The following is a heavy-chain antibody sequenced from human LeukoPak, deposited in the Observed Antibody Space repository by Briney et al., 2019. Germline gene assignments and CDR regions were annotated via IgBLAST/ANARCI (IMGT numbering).Heavy chain of an antibody. CDR1: GGSLSYYY. CDR2: INRSGST. CDR3: ARGGFYCGDDCYVDY. Sequence: PSETLSLTCAVYGGSLSYYYRSWIRQPPEKGLEWIGEINRSGSTNYNPSLKSRVSISVDTSKNQFSLKLSSVTAADTAVYYCARGGFYCGDDCYVDYWGQGTLVTVSS. D-gene: IGHD2-21*02. V-gene: IGHV4-34*01. J-gene: IGHJ4*02.